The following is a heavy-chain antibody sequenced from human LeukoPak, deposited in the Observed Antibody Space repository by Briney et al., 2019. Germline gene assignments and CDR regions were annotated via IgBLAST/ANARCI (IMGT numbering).Heavy chain of an antibody. Sequence: GGSLRLSCTASGFNFGSDAMHWVRQAPGKGLEWVAFIWYDGSNDHYADSVKGRFTIFRDNSKNTVCLQMNSLRVEDTAVYYCARMTVGYSAGFDPWGQGTLVTVSS. J-gene: IGHJ5*02. V-gene: IGHV3-33*01. CDR2: IWYDGSND. CDR1: GFNFGSDA. CDR3: ARMTVGYSAGFDP. D-gene: IGHD2-21*02.